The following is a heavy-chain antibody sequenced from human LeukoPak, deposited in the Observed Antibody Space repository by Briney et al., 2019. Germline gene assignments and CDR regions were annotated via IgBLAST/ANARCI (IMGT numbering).Heavy chain of an antibody. V-gene: IGHV3-48*02. CDR1: GFTFGSYS. D-gene: IGHD6-13*01. Sequence: PGGSLRLSCVASGFTFGSYSMNWVRQAPGKGLEWVSYISSGSSIMYYADSVKGRFSISRDNAKNSLFLRMDSLRDDDTAVYYCARVSGYSGTWYVDYWGQGTLVTVSS. CDR3: ARVSGYSGTWYVDY. J-gene: IGHJ4*02. CDR2: ISSGSSIM.